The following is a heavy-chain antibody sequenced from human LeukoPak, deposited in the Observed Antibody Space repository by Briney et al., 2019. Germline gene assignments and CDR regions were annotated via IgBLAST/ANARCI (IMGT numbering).Heavy chain of an antibody. J-gene: IGHJ4*02. CDR3: TTDLRGPSPVRDIVVVVAATNDREGQIDY. Sequence: GGSLRLSCAASGFTFSNAWMSWVRQAPGKGLEWVGRIKSKTDGGATDYAAPVKGRFTISRDDSKNTLYLQMNSLKTEDTAVSYCTTDLRGPSPVRDIVVVVAATNDREGQIDYWGQGTLVTVSS. CDR2: IKSKTDGGAT. CDR1: GFTFSNAW. D-gene: IGHD2-15*01. V-gene: IGHV3-15*01.